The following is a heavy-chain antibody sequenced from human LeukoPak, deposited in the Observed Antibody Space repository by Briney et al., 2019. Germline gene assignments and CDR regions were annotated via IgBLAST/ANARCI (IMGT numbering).Heavy chain of an antibody. V-gene: IGHV1-8*01. CDR2: MNPNSGNT. J-gene: IGHJ4*02. CDR1: GYTFTSYD. D-gene: IGHD4-17*01. Sequence: GASVKVSCKASGYTFTSYDINWVRQATGQGLEWMGWMNPNSGNTGYAQKFQGRVTMTRNTSISTAYMELSSLRSEDTAVYYCAREGHYGPFYYFDYWGQGTLVTVSS. CDR3: AREGHYGPFYYFDY.